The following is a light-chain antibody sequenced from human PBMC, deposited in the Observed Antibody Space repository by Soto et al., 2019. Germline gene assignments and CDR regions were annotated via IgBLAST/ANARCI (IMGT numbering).Light chain of an antibody. CDR1: SSDVGGYNY. CDR2: EVN. Sequence: QSALTQPPSASGSPGQSVAISCTGTSSDVGGYNYVSWYQQHPGKAPKLMIYEVNKRPSGVPDRFSGSKPGNTASLTVSGLQAEDEADYYCSSYAGSSNVLGTGTKVTVL. J-gene: IGLJ1*01. CDR3: SSYAGSSNV. V-gene: IGLV2-8*01.